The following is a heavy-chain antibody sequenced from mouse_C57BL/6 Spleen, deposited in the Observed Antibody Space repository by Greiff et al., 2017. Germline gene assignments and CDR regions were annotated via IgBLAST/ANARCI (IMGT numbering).Heavy chain of an antibody. CDR1: GYTFTSYW. D-gene: IGHD2-3*01. CDR3: ARIGDGHYAMDY. J-gene: IGHJ4*01. V-gene: IGHV1-53*01. CDR2: INPSNGGT. Sequence: QVHVKQPGTELVKPGASVKLSCKASGYTFTSYWMHWVKQRPGQGLEWIGNINPSNGGTNYNEKFKSKATLTVDKSSSTAYMQLSSLTSEDSAVYYCARIGDGHYAMDYWGQGTSVTVSS.